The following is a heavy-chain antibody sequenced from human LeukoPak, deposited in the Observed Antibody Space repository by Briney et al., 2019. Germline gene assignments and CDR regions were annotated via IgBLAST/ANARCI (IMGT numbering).Heavy chain of an antibody. Sequence: GGSLRLSCAASGFTFNSSAMTWVRQAPGKGVEWVSHISGSGGSTYYADSVKGRFTISRDNSKNTLYLQMNSLRAEDTAIYYCAKAGSQWELPVDWSQGTLVTVSS. CDR3: AKAGSQWELPVD. D-gene: IGHD1-26*01. CDR2: ISGSGGST. V-gene: IGHV3-23*01. CDR1: GFTFNSSA. J-gene: IGHJ4*02.